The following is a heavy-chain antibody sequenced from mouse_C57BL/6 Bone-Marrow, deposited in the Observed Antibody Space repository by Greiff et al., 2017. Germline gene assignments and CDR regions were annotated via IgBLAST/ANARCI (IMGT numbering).Heavy chain of an antibody. Sequence: VQRVESDAELVKPGASVKISCKVSGYTFTDHTIHWMKQRPEQGLEWIGYIYPRDGSTKYNEKFKGKATLTADKSSSTAYMQLNSLTSEDSAVYFCARLRGLYYYGTWYFDVWGTGTTVTVSS. J-gene: IGHJ1*03. CDR1: GYTFTDHT. CDR3: ARLRGLYYYGTWYFDV. CDR2: IYPRDGST. D-gene: IGHD1-1*01. V-gene: IGHV1-78*01.